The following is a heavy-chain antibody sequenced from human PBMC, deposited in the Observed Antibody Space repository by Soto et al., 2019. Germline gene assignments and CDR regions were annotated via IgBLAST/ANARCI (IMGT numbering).Heavy chain of an antibody. J-gene: IGHJ5*02. V-gene: IGHV1-69*02. Sequence: QVQLVQSGAEVKKPGSSVKVSCKASGGTFSSYTISWVRQAPGQGLEWMGRIIPILGIANYAQKFQGRVTITADKATYTXXMELSSLRSEDTAVYYCARGRDSSGYYSLPGWFDPWGQGTLVTVSS. CDR1: GGTFSSYT. CDR2: IIPILGIA. D-gene: IGHD3-22*01. CDR3: ARGRDSSGYYSLPGWFDP.